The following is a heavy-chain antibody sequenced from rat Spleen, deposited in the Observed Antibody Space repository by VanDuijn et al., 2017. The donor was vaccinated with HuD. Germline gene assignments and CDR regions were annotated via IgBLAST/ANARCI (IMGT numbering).Heavy chain of an antibody. CDR1: GFTFSDYG. D-gene: IGHD5-1*01. J-gene: IGHJ2*01. Sequence: EVQLVESGGGLVQPGRSLKLSCAASGFTFSDYGMAWVRQAPTKGLEWVATIIYDGGRTFYRDSVKGRFTISRDNAKSILYVQMDSLRPEDTATYYCATSGSYFDHWGQGVMVTVSS. V-gene: IGHV5-29*01. CDR3: ATSGSYFDH. CDR2: IIYDGGRT.